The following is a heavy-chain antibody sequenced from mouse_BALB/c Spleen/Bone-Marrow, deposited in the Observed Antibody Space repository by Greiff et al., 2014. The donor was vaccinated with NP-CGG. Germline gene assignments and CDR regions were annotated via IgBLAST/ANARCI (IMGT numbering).Heavy chain of an antibody. J-gene: IGHJ2*01. D-gene: IGHD2-3*01. CDR2: INPGSGST. CDR1: GYAFTDYL. CDR3: ARYDGYFDY. Sequence: QVQLQQSGAELVRPGTSVKVSCKASGYAFTDYLMEWLKQRPGQGLEWIGVINPGSGSTNYNEKFNDKATLTADKSSSTAYMQLSSLTSDDSAVYFCARYDGYFDYWGQGTILTVSS. V-gene: IGHV1-54*01.